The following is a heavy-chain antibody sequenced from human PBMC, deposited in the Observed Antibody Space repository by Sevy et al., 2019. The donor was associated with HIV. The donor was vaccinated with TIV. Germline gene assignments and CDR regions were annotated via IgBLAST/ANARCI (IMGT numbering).Heavy chain of an antibody. CDR2: IWYDGTIK. D-gene: IGHD2-21*02. CDR1: GFTFSSYV. Sequence: GGSLRLSCAASGFTFSSYVMHWVRQAPGKGLEWLALIWYDGTIKYYADSVKGRFTISRDNSKDTLFLQMNSLTPEDTDVYYCARGGGYCGGDCYSLDYWGQGALVTVSS. J-gene: IGHJ4*02. V-gene: IGHV3-33*08. CDR3: ARGGGYCGGDCYSLDY.